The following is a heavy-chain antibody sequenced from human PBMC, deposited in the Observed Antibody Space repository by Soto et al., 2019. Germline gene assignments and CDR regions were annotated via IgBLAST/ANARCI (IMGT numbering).Heavy chain of an antibody. Sequence: SEALSVTCTVSGGSIISSYYWSWIRQPPGKGLEWIVYIYYSGSTNYNPSLKSRVTISVDTSKNQFSLKLSSVTAADTAVYYCAREGIAAAYNDYFDYWGQVTLVTVSS. D-gene: IGHD6-13*01. CDR3: AREGIAAAYNDYFDY. J-gene: IGHJ4*02. V-gene: IGHV4-59*01. CDR2: IYYSGST. CDR1: GGSIISSYY.